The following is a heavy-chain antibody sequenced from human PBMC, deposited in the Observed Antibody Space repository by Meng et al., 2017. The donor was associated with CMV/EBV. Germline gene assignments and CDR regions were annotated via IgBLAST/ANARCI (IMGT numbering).Heavy chain of an antibody. CDR2: IYNDDST. CDR1: GFTVSGHH. D-gene: IGHD3-16*02. V-gene: IGHV3-53*01. J-gene: IGHJ4*02. CDR3: SYRYYFDY. Sequence: GESLKISCAASGFTVSGHHMRWVRQAPGKGLEWISVIYNDDSTHYVDSVKGRFTISRDDSKNTLYLQMNSLRAEDTAVYYCSYRYYFDYWGQGTMVTVSS.